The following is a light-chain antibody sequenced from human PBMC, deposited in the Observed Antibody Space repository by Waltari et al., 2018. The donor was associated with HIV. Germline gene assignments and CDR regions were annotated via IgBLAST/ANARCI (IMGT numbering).Light chain of an antibody. Sequence: QMSQSPSSLAASVADRVSITCRASQNLGSYLSWYRQGPGKAPVLLIYKTSRLHTGVSSRFSGSGSGTEFTLTITDLQPEDFATYVCQQTYYVPFTFGPGTTVDV. CDR3: QQTYYVPFT. J-gene: IGKJ3*01. CDR2: KTS. V-gene: IGKV1-39*01. CDR1: QNLGSY.